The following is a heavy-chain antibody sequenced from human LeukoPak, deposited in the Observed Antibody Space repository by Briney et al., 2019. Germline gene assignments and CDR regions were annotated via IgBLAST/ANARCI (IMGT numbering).Heavy chain of an antibody. CDR3: ARKGYTGQDRYYFDL. D-gene: IGHD5-12*01. Sequence: PGGSLRLSCAASGFTLSSYGMHWVRQAPGKGLEWVALIWYDGSSEYYADSVKGRFTISRDNSKSTLYLQIDSLRAEDTALYYCARKGYTGQDRYYFDLWGQGTLVTVSS. J-gene: IGHJ4*02. V-gene: IGHV3-33*01. CDR1: GFTLSSYG. CDR2: IWYDGSSE.